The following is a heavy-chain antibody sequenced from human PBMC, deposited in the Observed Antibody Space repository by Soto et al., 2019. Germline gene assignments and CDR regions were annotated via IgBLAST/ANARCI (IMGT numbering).Heavy chain of an antibody. CDR3: ARSTYCNGGSCYPQY. CDR2: ISYDGSDR. J-gene: IGHJ4*02. Sequence: PGGSLRLSCEGPGFTFSDYGFHWVRQAPGKGLEWVGMISYDGSDRYYRDSVQGRFTIYRDDSKNTVFLQMNSLRTEDTAMYYCARSTYCNGGSCYPQYWGPGTLVTVS. V-gene: IGHV3-30*03. CDR1: GFTFSDYG. D-gene: IGHD2-15*01.